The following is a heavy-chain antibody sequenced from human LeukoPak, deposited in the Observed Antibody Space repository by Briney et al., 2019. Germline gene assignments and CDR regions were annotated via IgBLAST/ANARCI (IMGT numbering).Heavy chain of an antibody. CDR1: GFTFSIYA. V-gene: IGHV3-23*01. CDR3: AKRKDYGTSFDY. Sequence: GGSLRLSCAVSGFTFSIYAMSCVRQAPGKGLEWVSAISGSGGSTYYADSVKGRFTISRDNSKNTLNLQMNSLRAEDTAVYYCAKRKDYGTSFDYWGQGTLVTVSS. J-gene: IGHJ4*02. CDR2: ISGSGGST. D-gene: IGHD4-17*01.